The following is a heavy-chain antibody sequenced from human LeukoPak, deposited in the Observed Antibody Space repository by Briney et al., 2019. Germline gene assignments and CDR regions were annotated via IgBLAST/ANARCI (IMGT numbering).Heavy chain of an antibody. J-gene: IGHJ6*03. D-gene: IGHD3-22*01. CDR3: ARGLSDSSGYYTTYYMDV. CDR1: GGSFSGYY. CDR2: INHSGST. V-gene: IGHV4-34*01. Sequence: SETLSLTCAVYGGSFSGYYWRWIRQPPGKGLEWMGEINHSGSTNYNPSLKSRVTISVDTSKNQFSLKLSSVTAADTAVYYCARGLSDSSGYYTTYYMDVWGKGTTVTVSS.